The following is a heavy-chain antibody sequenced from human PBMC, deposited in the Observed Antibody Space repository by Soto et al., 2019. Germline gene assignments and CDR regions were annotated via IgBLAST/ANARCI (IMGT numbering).Heavy chain of an antibody. J-gene: IGHJ4*02. CDR3: ARGGYPRY. CDR1: GFTVGDYG. D-gene: IGHD5-12*01. V-gene: IGHV3-21*01. Sequence: GGSLRLSCVAFGFTVGDYGMNWVRQAPGKGLEWVSSIGGGGDIFYVDSVKGRFTISRDDAKNSLSLQLNGLRVEDSGGYYCARGGYPRYWGQGALVTVSS. CDR2: IGGGGDI.